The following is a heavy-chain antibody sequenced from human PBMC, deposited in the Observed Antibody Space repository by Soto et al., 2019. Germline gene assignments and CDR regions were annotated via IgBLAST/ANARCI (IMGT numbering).Heavy chain of an antibody. CDR2: IYFSGST. D-gene: IGHD3-10*01. Sequence: SETLSLTCTVSGASISQYYWSWIRQPPGKGLEWIGYIYFSGSTNYNPSLKSRVTMSVELSKNQFSLRLSSVTAADTAVYYCAGLVWLGELFWLFDPWGQGTLVTVSS. J-gene: IGHJ5*02. CDR3: AGLVWLGELFWLFDP. CDR1: GASISQYY. V-gene: IGHV4-59*08.